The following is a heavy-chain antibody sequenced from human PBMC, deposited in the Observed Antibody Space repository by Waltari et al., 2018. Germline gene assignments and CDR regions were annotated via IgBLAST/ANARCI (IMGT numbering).Heavy chain of an antibody. CDR3: AKDIVVVVAAYFDY. V-gene: IGHV3-23*01. J-gene: IGHJ4*02. CDR1: GFPFSRYA. CDR2: SSGSGGST. Sequence: EVQLLESGGGLVQPGGSLSLSCAASGFPFSRYAMSWVRQAPGEGLEWGSASSGSGGSTYYADSGKGRFTSSRDKSKNTLYLQRNSLRAEDTAVYYCAKDIVVVVAAYFDYWGQGTLVTVSS. D-gene: IGHD2-15*01.